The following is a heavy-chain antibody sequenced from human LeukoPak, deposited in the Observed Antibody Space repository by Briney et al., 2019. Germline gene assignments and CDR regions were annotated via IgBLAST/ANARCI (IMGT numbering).Heavy chain of an antibody. Sequence: GGSLRLSCAASGFTFSDYYMSWIRQAPGKGLEWVSSISSGSNSIYYTDSVKGRFTISRDNAKDSLYLEMNSLRAEDTAIYYCVKDPTYFDYWGQGTLVTVSS. J-gene: IGHJ4*02. CDR2: ISSGSNSI. CDR1: GFTFSDYY. V-gene: IGHV3-11*04. CDR3: VKDPTYFDY.